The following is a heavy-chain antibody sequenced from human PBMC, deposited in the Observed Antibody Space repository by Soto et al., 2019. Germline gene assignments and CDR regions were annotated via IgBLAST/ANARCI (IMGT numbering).Heavy chain of an antibody. CDR2: IYYSGST. CDR1: GGSISSYY. CDR3: ARDTGVAGTGY. V-gene: IGHV4-59*12. J-gene: IGHJ4*02. Sequence: SETLSLTCTVSGGSISSYYWSWIRQPPGKGLEWIGYIYYSGSTNYNPSLKSRVTISVDTSKNQFSLKLSSVTAADTAVYYCARDTGVAGTGYWGQGTLVTVSS. D-gene: IGHD6-19*01.